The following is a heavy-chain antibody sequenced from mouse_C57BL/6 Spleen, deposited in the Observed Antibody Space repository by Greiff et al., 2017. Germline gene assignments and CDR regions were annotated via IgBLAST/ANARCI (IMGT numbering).Heavy chain of an antibody. Sequence: QVQLQQSGAELARPGASVKLSCKASGYTFTSYGISWVKQRTGQGLEWIGEIYPRSGNTYYNEKFKGKATLTADKSSSTAYMEICSLTSEDASVYCCAKFRTIRNYDFDYWGQGTTLTVSS. CDR3: AKFRTIRNYDFDY. D-gene: IGHD2-5*01. CDR1: GYTFTSYG. CDR2: IYPRSGNT. V-gene: IGHV1-81*01. J-gene: IGHJ2*01.